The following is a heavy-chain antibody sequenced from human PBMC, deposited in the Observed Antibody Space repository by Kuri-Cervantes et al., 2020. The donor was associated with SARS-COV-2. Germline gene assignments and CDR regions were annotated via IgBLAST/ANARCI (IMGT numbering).Heavy chain of an antibody. CDR1: GYNFTSYD. Sequence: ASVKVSCKASGYNFTSYDINWVRQAAGQGLEWMGMVKTNSGNTLYAQFFQGRVTMTRDISTSTVYMELSSLTSEDTAIYYCYCSPKEGFDSWGQGTLVTVSS. CDR2: VKTNSGNT. D-gene: IGHD2-8*02. CDR3: YCSPKEGFDS. J-gene: IGHJ4*02. V-gene: IGHV1-8*02.